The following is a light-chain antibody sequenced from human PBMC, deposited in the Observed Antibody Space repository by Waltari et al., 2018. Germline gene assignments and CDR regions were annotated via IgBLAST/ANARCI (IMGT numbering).Light chain of an antibody. CDR1: QSVETR. V-gene: IGKV3-15*01. CDR2: DAS. CDR3: QHYSGWPYA. Sequence: EIVMTQSPVTLSVSPGERVTLSCRASQSVETRLAWYQQRPGQAPSLLIYDASIRTTDVPARFSARGSGTDFSLTISSLRSEDSAVYFCQHYSGWPYAFGQGTKLQIK. J-gene: IGKJ2*01.